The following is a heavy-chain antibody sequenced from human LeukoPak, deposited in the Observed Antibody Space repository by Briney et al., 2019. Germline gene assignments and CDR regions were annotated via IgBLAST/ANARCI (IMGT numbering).Heavy chain of an antibody. CDR2: LYSAGHT. Sequence: GGSLRLSCAASGFTVSSSDMSWVRQAPGKGLEGVSILYSAGHTFYADSVKDRFIISRDNSKNTLYLHMSSLRDAATAVYYCVCNLPWDQLPDYWGQGTLVTVSS. V-gene: IGHV3-66*01. CDR1: GFTVSSSD. D-gene: IGHD4-23*01. CDR3: VCNLPWDQLPDY. J-gene: IGHJ4*02.